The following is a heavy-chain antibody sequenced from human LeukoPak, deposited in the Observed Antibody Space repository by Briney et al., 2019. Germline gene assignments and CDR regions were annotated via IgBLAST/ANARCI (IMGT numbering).Heavy chain of an antibody. J-gene: IGHJ4*02. D-gene: IGHD3-22*01. CDR2: IYYSGST. V-gene: IGHV4-59*01. CDR3: ARGQYYYDSSGYYGGFDY. CDR1: GGSSSSYY. Sequence: SETLSLTCTVSGGSSSSYYWSWIRQPPGKGLEWTGYIYYSGSTNYNPSLKSRVTISVDTSKNQFSLKLSSVTAADTAVYYCARGQYYYDSSGYYGGFDYWGQGTLVTVSS.